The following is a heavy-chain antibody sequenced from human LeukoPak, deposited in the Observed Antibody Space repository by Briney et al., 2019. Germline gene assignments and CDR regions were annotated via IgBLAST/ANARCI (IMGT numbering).Heavy chain of an antibody. Sequence: GGSLRLSCAASGFTFGSYAMSWVRQAPGKGLEWVSAISVDGSGAWYAGSVRGRSTISRDNSKNTLYLQMNSLRADDTAIYYRAKASGEDWLLSFDYWGQGTLVTVSS. V-gene: IGHV3-23*01. D-gene: IGHD3-3*01. CDR1: GFTFGSYA. CDR2: ISVDGSGA. J-gene: IGHJ4*02. CDR3: AKASGEDWLLSFDY.